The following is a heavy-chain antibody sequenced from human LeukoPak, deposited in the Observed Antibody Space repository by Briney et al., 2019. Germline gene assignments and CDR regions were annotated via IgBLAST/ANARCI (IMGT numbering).Heavy chain of an antibody. CDR1: GYDFSTYW. CDR3: ARASRDGYNQNFDH. D-gene: IGHD5-24*01. V-gene: IGHV5-51*01. Sequence: GESLKISCKGLGYDFSTYWNAWVRQRPGKGLEWVGITHPGGSETRYDPSFQGQVTISADRSTSTAYLQWSSLRASDTAMYYCARASRDGYNQNFDHWGQGTLVTVSS. J-gene: IGHJ4*02. CDR2: THPGGSET.